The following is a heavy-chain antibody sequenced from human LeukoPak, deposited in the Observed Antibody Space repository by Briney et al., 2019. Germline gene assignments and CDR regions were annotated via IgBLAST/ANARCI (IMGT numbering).Heavy chain of an antibody. CDR3: AKTNWNYLGAGYFDY. Sequence: GGSLRLSCAASGFTFDDYAMHWVRQAPGKGLEWVSGISWSSGSIGYADSVKGRFTISRDNAKNSLYLQMNSLRAEDTALYYCAKTNWNYLGAGYFDYWGQGTLVTVSS. CDR2: ISWSSGSI. D-gene: IGHD1-7*01. V-gene: IGHV3-9*01. CDR1: GFTFDDYA. J-gene: IGHJ4*02.